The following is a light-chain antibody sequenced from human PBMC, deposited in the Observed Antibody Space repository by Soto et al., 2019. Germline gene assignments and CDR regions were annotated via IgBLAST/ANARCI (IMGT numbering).Light chain of an antibody. CDR1: QTISGR. V-gene: IGKV1-33*01. J-gene: IGKJ4*01. CDR2: DAS. Sequence: GGRVTITCRASQTISGRLAWYQHKPGKAPELLIYDASNLETGVPSRFSGGGSGTDFTFTISSLQTEDFATYYCQQYDNFPLTFGGGTKVDIK. CDR3: QQYDNFPLT.